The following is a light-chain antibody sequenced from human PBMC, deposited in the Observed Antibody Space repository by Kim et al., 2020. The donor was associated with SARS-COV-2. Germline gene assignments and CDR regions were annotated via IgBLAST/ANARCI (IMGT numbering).Light chain of an antibody. CDR2: GNS. Sequence: QSVLTQPPSVSGAPGQRVTISCTGRSSNIGAGYDVHWYQQLPGTAPKLLIYGNSNRPSGVPDRFSGSKSGTSASLAITGLQAEDEADYYCQSYDSSHVVFGGGTQLTVL. CDR1: SSNIGAGYD. J-gene: IGLJ2*01. CDR3: QSYDSSHVV. V-gene: IGLV1-40*01.